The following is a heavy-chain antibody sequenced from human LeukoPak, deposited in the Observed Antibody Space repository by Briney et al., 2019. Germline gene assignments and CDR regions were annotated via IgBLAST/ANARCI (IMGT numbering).Heavy chain of an antibody. CDR1: GYTFTSYY. D-gene: IGHD3-3*01. J-gene: IGHJ4*02. V-gene: IGHV1-46*01. Sequence: ASVKVSCKASGYTFTSYYMHWVRQAPGQGLEWMGIINPSGGSTSYAQKFQGRVTMTRDMSTSTVYMELSSLRSEDTAVYYCAREGSRSITHYDFWSGYRYGFDYWGQGTLVTVSS. CDR3: AREGSRSITHYDFWSGYRYGFDY. CDR2: INPSGGST.